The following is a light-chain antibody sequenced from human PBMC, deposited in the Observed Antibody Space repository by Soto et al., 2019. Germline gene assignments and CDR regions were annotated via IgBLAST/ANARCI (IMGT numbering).Light chain of an antibody. V-gene: IGKV1-5*03. J-gene: IGKJ1*01. CDR2: KAS. CDR1: QTISSW. CDR3: QHYNSYSEA. Sequence: DIQMTHSPSTLSGAVGYRVTITCRASQTISSWLAWYQQKPGKAPKLLIYKASTLKSGVPSRFSGSGSGTEFTLTISSLQPDDFATYYCQHYNSYSEAVGQGTKVDIK.